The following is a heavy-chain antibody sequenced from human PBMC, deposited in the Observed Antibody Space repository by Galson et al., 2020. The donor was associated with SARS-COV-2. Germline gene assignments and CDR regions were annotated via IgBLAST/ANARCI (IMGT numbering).Heavy chain of an antibody. D-gene: IGHD3-10*01. CDR1: GGSISSGGYY. CDR2: IYYSGST. Sequence: SETLSLTCTVSGGSISSGGYYWSWIRQHPGKGLEWIGYIYYSGSTYYNPSLKSRVTISVDPSKNQFSLKLSSVTAADTAVYYCARDFFSRQSYYYGSGRSALYYYYGMDVWGQGTTVTVSS. CDR3: ARDFFSRQSYYYGSGRSALYYYYGMDV. J-gene: IGHJ6*02. V-gene: IGHV4-31*03.